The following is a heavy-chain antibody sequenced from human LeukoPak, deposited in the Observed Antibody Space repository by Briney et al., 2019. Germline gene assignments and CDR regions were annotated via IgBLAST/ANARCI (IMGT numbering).Heavy chain of an antibody. Sequence: SVKVSRKAPGGTFSSYTISWVRQAPGQGLEWMGGIIPIFGTANYAQKFQGRVTITADESTSTAYMNLSSLRSEDTAVYYCASTPLAYCGGDCYFGYWGQGTLVTVSS. CDR3: ASTPLAYCGGDCYFGY. CDR2: IIPIFGTA. V-gene: IGHV1-69*13. CDR1: GGTFSSYT. J-gene: IGHJ4*02. D-gene: IGHD2-21*01.